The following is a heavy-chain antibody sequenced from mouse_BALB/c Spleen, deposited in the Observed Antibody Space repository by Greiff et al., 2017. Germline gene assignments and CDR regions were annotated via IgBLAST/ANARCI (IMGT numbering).Heavy chain of an antibody. Sequence: EVQGVESGGGLVQPGGSRKLSCAASGFTFSSFGMHWVRQAPEKGLEWVAYISSGSSTIYYADTVKGRFTISRDNPKNTLFLQMTSLRSEDTAMYYCARSVYYVSSYGDYAMDYWGQGTSVTVSS. CDR3: ARSVYYVSSYGDYAMDY. V-gene: IGHV5-17*02. D-gene: IGHD1-1*01. CDR1: GFTFSSFG. J-gene: IGHJ4*01. CDR2: ISSGSSTI.